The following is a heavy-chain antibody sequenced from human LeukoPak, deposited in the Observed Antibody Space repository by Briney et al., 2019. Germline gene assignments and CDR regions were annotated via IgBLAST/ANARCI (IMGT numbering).Heavy chain of an antibody. CDR1: GFTFSSYS. D-gene: IGHD3-10*01. CDR3: ARGRFGESYPYFFDF. V-gene: IGHV3-21*01. CDR2: MSSSSSYI. Sequence: PGGSLRLSCAASGFTFSSYSMNWVRQAPGKGLEWVSCMSSSSSYIYYADSVKGRFTISRDNAKNSLYLQMNSLRAEDTAVYYCARGRFGESYPYFFDFWGQGTLVTVSS. J-gene: IGHJ4*02.